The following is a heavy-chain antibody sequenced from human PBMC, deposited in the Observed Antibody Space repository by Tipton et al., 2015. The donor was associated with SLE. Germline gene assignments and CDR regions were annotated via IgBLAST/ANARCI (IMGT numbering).Heavy chain of an antibody. D-gene: IGHD1-26*01. Sequence: LSCTVSGGSISSYYWSWIRQPPGKGLEWIGEINHSGSTNYNPSLKSRVTISVDTSKNQFSLKLSSVTAADTAVYYCVRERKYVVRFRELVAPDLWGQGTAITVSS. CDR1: GGSISSYY. V-gene: IGHV4-34*01. J-gene: IGHJ3*01. CDR3: VRERKYVVRFRELVAPDL. CDR2: INHSGST.